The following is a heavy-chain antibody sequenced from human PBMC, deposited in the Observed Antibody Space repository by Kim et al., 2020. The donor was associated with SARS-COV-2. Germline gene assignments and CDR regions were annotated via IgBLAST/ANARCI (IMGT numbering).Heavy chain of an antibody. CDR3: AREVRITMVQSGYFDY. Sequence: ASVKVSCKASGYTFTSYYMHWVRQAPGQGLEWMGIINPSGGSTSYAQKFQGRVTMTRDTSTSTVYMELSSLRSEDTAVYYCAREVRITMVQSGYFDYWGQGTLVTVSS. V-gene: IGHV1-46*01. CDR1: GYTFTSYY. CDR2: INPSGGST. J-gene: IGHJ4*02. D-gene: IGHD3-10*01.